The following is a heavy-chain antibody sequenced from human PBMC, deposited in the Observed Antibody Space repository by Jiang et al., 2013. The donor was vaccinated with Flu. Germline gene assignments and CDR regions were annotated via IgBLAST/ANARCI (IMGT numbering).Heavy chain of an antibody. D-gene: IGHD6-13*01. J-gene: IGHJ4*02. CDR1: GYTFTSYG. V-gene: IGHV1-18*01. CDR2: ISAYNGNT. Sequence: SGAEVKKPGASVKVSCKASGYTFTSYGISWVRQAPGQGLEWMGWISAYNGNTNYAQKLQGRVTMTTDTSTSTAYMELRSLRSDDTAVYYCARDRPLIAAAGPWRDPFDYWGQGTLVTVSS. CDR3: ARDRPLIAAAGPWRDPFDY.